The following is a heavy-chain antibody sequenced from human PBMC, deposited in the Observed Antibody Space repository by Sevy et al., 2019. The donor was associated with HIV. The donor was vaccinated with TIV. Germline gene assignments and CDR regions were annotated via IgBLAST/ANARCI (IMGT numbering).Heavy chain of an antibody. D-gene: IGHD2-15*01. CDR1: GYSFTSYW. V-gene: IGHV5-51*01. Sequence: GESLKISCKGSGYSFTSYWIGWVRQMPGKGLEWMGIIYPGDSDTRYSPSFQGQVTISADKSISTAYLQWSSLKASDTAMYYCARHVGFWRCSGGSCSISWFDPWGQGTLVTVSS. CDR3: ARHVGFWRCSGGSCSISWFDP. CDR2: IYPGDSDT. J-gene: IGHJ5*02.